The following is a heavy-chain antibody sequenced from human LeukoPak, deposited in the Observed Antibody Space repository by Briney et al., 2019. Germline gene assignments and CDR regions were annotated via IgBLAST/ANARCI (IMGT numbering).Heavy chain of an antibody. CDR1: GGSISGYF. Sequence: NPSETLSLTCTVSGGSISGYFWSWIRQPPGKGLEWIGYIYYSGSTTYNPSLKSRVTISLDTSKNQFSLKLTSVTAADTAVYYCARDHYDSSGYFPNYFDYWGQGTLVTVSS. CDR2: IYYSGST. D-gene: IGHD3-22*01. V-gene: IGHV4-59*01. CDR3: ARDHYDSSGYFPNYFDY. J-gene: IGHJ4*02.